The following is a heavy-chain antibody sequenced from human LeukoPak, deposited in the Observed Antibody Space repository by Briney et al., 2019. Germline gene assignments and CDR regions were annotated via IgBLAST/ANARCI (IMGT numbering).Heavy chain of an antibody. V-gene: IGHV3-43*02. Sequence: GGCLRLSCAASGFTFNDYAMHWVRRAPGKGLEWVSLISGDGGSTYYADSVKGRFTISRDNSKNTLYLQMGSLRAEDMAVYFCARYCNGVTCYSGYDYWGQGTLVTVSS. CDR1: GFTFNDYA. J-gene: IGHJ4*02. CDR2: ISGDGGST. CDR3: ARYCNGVTCYSGYDY. D-gene: IGHD2-15*01.